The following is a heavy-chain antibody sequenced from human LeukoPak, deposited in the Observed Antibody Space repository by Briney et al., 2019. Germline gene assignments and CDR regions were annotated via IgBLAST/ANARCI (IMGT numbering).Heavy chain of an antibody. J-gene: IGHJ2*01. D-gene: IGHD6-13*01. CDR3: ARLTGTEPGIAAAGSSDFDL. CDR1: GGSISSYY. Sequence: TPSETLSLTCTVSGGSISSYYWSWLRQPPGKGLEWIGYIYDSGSTNYNPSLKSRVTISVDTSKNQFSLKLSSVTAADTAVYYCARLTGTEPGIAAAGSSDFDLWGRGTLVTVSS. CDR2: IYDSGST. V-gene: IGHV4-59*01.